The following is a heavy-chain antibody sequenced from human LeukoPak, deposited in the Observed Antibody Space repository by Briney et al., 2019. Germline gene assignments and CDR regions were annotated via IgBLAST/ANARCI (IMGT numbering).Heavy chain of an antibody. Sequence: SETLSLTCTVSAGSISSSDYYWGWIRQSPGKGLEWIGRISYSGNTYYNPSLKSRVTISVDTSKNHISLRLSSVTAADTAVYYCARLTHSYYSDTSGYYPYYYMDVWGKGTRVTVSS. CDR2: ISYSGNT. J-gene: IGHJ6*03. D-gene: IGHD3-22*01. V-gene: IGHV4-39*02. CDR1: AGSISSSDYY. CDR3: ARLTHSYYSDTSGYYPYYYMDV.